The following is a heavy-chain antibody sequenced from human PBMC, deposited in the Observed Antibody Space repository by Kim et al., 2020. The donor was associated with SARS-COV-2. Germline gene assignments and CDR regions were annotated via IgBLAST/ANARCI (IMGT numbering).Heavy chain of an antibody. CDR1: GFTFSSYA. CDR3: ARDLVYCSSTSCYTNIYYYYYYGMDV. D-gene: IGHD2-2*02. V-gene: IGHV3-30-3*01. J-gene: IGHJ6*02. CDR2: ISYDGSNK. Sequence: GGSLRLSCAASGFTFSSYAMHWVRQAPGKGLEWVAVISYDGSNKYYADSVKGRFTISRDNSKNTLYLQMNSLRAEDTAVYYCARDLVYCSSTSCYTNIYYYYYYGMDVWGQGTTVTVSS.